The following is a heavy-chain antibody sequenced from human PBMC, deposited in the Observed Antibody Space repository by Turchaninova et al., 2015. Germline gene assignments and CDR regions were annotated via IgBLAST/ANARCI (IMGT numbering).Heavy chain of an antibody. Sequence: VPLGQSGAAVLNKAGTAEQTHLKVWRGQLSKYDLSWGAKAPVQGLEWMGGILTILGTANYAQKFQSRVTITADESTSTAYIELSSLRSEYTAVYYCARGTEPRGEYFQHWGQGTLVTVSS. CDR3: ARGTEPRGEYFQH. V-gene: IGHV1-69*01. CDR1: RGQLSKYD. D-gene: IGHD3-10*01. J-gene: IGHJ1*01. CDR2: ILTILGTA.